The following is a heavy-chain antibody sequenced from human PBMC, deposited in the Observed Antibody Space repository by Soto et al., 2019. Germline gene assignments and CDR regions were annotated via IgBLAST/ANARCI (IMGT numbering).Heavy chain of an antibody. D-gene: IGHD3-22*01. Sequence: GSLRLSCAASGCTFISYAMHWGRQAPCKGLEWVAVVAHDGNTEYYEDSVQGRFTISRDNSDNTLYLQMNSLRAEDTAGYYWARDPRSGYNYVWEVDYWCHGT. V-gene: IGHV3-30-3*01. CDR3: ARDPRSGYNYVWEVDY. CDR1: GCTFISYA. J-gene: IGHJ4*01. CDR2: VAHDGNTE.